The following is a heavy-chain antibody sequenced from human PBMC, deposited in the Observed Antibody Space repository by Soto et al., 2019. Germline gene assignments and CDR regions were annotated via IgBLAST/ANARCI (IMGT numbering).Heavy chain of an antibody. Sequence: QVQLVQSGAEVKKPGSSVKVSCKASGGTFSSYTISWVRQAPGQGLEWMGRIIPILGIANYAQKFQGRVTITEDQSTSTTYMELSSLSSEHTAVYYCARGYCGGACYSARVNYYYSGMDVWGQGTSVTVSS. CDR3: ARGYCGGACYSARVNYYYSGMDV. D-gene: IGHD2-21*02. J-gene: IGHJ6*02. CDR2: IIPILGIA. CDR1: GGTFSSYT. V-gene: IGHV1-69*02.